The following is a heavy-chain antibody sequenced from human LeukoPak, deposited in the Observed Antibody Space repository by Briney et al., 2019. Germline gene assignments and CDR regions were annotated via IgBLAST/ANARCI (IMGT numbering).Heavy chain of an antibody. CDR3: PTEEQYRNYFDH. CDR2: INPNSGDT. J-gene: IGHJ4*02. V-gene: IGHV1-2*02. CDR1: GYTLTDSY. Sequence: ASVKVSCKASGYTLTDSYMHWVRQAPGQGLEWLAWINPNSGDTNYAQKFQGRVTVTRDTSISTAYMELSGLTSDDTAVYYCPTEEQYRNYFDHWGQGTLVTVSS. D-gene: IGHD5-18*01.